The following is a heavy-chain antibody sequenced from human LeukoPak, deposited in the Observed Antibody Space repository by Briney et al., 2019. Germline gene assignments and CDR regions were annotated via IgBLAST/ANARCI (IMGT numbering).Heavy chain of an antibody. V-gene: IGHV4-38-2*02. CDR3: ARGGGRGATDY. D-gene: IGHD1-26*01. CDR2: IYHSGST. Sequence: PSETLSLTCTVSGYSISSGYYWGWIRQPPGKGLEWIGSIYHSGSTYYNPSLKSRVTISVDTSKNQFSLKLSSVTAADTAVYYCARGGGRGATDYWGQGTLVTVSS. J-gene: IGHJ4*02. CDR1: GYSISSGYY.